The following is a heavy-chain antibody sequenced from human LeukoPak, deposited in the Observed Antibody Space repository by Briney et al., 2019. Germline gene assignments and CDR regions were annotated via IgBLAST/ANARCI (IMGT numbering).Heavy chain of an antibody. CDR3: AGMTTVIRGRRFDS. Sequence: SETLSLTCAVSGYSVNSAYYWGWIRQPPGKGLEWIGNPFPDLATEYNPSLKGRVTISLDTSNNLFSLRLTSVTAADMALYFCAGMTTVIRGRRFDSWGQGALVTVSS. D-gene: IGHD4-23*01. CDR1: GYSVNSAYY. V-gene: IGHV4-38-2*01. J-gene: IGHJ4*02. CDR2: PFPDLAT.